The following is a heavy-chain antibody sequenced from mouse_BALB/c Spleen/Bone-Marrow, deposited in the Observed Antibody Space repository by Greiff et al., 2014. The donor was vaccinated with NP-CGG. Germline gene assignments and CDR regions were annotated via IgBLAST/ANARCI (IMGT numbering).Heavy chain of an antibody. CDR1: GYTFTSYW. Sequence: QVQLQQSGAELVKPGASVKLSCKASGYTFTSYWMHWVKQRPGQGLEWIGEINPSNGRTNYNEKFKSKATLTVDKSSSTAYMQLSSLTSEDSAVYYCAREDILYAMDYWGQGTPVTVSS. J-gene: IGHJ4*01. CDR3: AREDILYAMDY. V-gene: IGHV1S81*02. CDR2: INPSNGRT.